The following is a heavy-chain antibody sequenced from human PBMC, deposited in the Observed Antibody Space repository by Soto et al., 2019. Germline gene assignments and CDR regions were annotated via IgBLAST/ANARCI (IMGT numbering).Heavy chain of an antibody. Sequence: ASVKVSCKASGFTFTSSAMQWVRQARGQRLEWIGWIVVGSGNTNYAQKFQERVTITRDMSTSTAYMELSSLRSEDTAVYYCAAVSYYDFWSGYYKGSLDYWGQGTLVTVSS. J-gene: IGHJ4*02. CDR3: AAVSYYDFWSGYYKGSLDY. V-gene: IGHV1-58*02. D-gene: IGHD3-3*01. CDR1: GFTFTSSA. CDR2: IVVGSGNT.